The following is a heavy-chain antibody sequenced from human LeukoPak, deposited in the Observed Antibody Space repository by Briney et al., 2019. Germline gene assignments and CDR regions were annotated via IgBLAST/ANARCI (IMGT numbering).Heavy chain of an antibody. V-gene: IGHV3-48*04. J-gene: IGHJ4*02. CDR3: ARGGAARPDY. Sequence: GGSLRLSCAASGFTFSSYGMNWVRQAPGTGLQWVSYISSGRTNINYADSVRGRFTVSRDNAKSSLYLQMNNLRVEDTAVYYCARGGAARPDYWGQGTLVTVSS. D-gene: IGHD6-6*01. CDR1: GFTFSSYG. CDR2: ISSGRTNI.